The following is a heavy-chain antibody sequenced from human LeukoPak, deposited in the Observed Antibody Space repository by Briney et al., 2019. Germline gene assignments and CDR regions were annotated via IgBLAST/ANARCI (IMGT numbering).Heavy chain of an antibody. D-gene: IGHD5-18*01. CDR3: ARKASHYSYGLRAIDY. Sequence: PSETLSLTCAVSGGSFSDHYWNWIRQPSGKGLEWIGEINHSGTTNYNASLKSRVTISVDTSKNHSSLKLNSMTAADTAVYYCARKASHYSYGLRAIDYWGQGNLVTVSS. V-gene: IGHV4-34*01. CDR1: GGSFSDHY. J-gene: IGHJ4*02. CDR2: INHSGTT.